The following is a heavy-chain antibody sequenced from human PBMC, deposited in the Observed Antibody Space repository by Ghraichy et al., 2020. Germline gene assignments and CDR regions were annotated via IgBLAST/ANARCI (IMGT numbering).Heavy chain of an antibody. J-gene: IGHJ4*02. CDR2: ISWNSGSI. Sequence: SLNISCAASGFTFDDYAMHWVRQAPGKGLEWVSGISWNSGSIGYADSVKGRFTISRDNAKNSLYLQMNSLRAEDTALYYCAKDLQRRTAMVFDYWGQGTLVTVSS. CDR1: GFTFDDYA. CDR3: AKDLQRRTAMVFDY. V-gene: IGHV3-9*01. D-gene: IGHD5-18*01.